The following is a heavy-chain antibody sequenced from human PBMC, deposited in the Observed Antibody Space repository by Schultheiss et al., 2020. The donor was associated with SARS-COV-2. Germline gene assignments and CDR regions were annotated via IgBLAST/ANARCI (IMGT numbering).Heavy chain of an antibody. CDR1: GFTFSDYY. CDR3: GRSSGLGADFDGAFDI. Sequence: GGSLRLSCAASGFTFSDYYMSWIRQAPGKGLEWVSYISSSGSTIYYADSVKGRFTISRANAKNSLYLQMSSLRAEDTAVYYCGRSSGLGADFDGAFDIWGEGRMVTV. CDR2: ISSSGSTI. J-gene: IGHJ3*02. D-gene: IGHD3-16*01. V-gene: IGHV3-11*01.